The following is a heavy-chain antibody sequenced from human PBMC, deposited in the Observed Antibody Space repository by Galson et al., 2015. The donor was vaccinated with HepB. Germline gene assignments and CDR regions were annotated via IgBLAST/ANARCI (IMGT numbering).Heavy chain of an antibody. CDR1: GYTFTSYG. CDR2: ISAYNGNT. J-gene: IGHJ5*02. V-gene: IGHV1-18*01. Sequence: SVKVSCKASGYTFTSYGISWVRQAPGQGLEWMGWISAYNGNTNYAQKLQGRVTMTTDTSTSTAYMELRSLRSDDTAVYYCARDPYDSSGYYYVAPSWFDPWGQGTLVTVSS. D-gene: IGHD3-22*01. CDR3: ARDPYDSSGYYYVAPSWFDP.